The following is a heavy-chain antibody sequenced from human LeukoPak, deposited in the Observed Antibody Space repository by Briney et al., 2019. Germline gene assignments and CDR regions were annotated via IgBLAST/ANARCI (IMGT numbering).Heavy chain of an antibody. V-gene: IGHV3-21*01. D-gene: IGHD3-9*01. Sequence: GGSLRLSCAASGFTFSSYAMSGVRQAPGKGLEWVSSISSSSSYIYYADSVKGRFTISRDNAKNSLYLQMNNLRAEDTAVYYCARGVVRYFDYWGQGALVTVSS. CDR3: ARGVVRYFDY. J-gene: IGHJ4*02. CDR2: ISSSSSYI. CDR1: GFTFSSYA.